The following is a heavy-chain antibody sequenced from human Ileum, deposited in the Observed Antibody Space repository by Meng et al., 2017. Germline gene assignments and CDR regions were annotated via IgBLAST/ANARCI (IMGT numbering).Heavy chain of an antibody. V-gene: IGHV4-34*01. D-gene: IGHD3-16*01. CDR2: INHSGST. J-gene: IGHJ4*02. CDR1: GGSFSGYY. CDR3: ARGGGRYGPDFDY. Sequence: QVPLPRWGAVLLKPSETLSLTCAVYGGSFSGYYWSWIRQPPGKGLEWIGEINHSGSTNYNPSLKSRVTISVDTSKNQFSLKLSSVTAADTAVYYCARGGGRYGPDFDYWGQGTLVTVSS.